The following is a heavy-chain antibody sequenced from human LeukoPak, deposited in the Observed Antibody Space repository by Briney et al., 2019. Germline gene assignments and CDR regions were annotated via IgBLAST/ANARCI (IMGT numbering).Heavy chain of an antibody. CDR2: IKQDGSEK. CDR3: ARASGSGWIL. Sequence: GGALSLSCAASGFPFSSYWMSWVRQAPGKGLEWVANIKQDGSEKYYVDSVKGRFTISRDNAKNSLYLQMNSLRAEDTAVYYCARASGSGWILWGQGTLVTVSS. J-gene: IGHJ4*02. V-gene: IGHV3-7*01. D-gene: IGHD6-19*01. CDR1: GFPFSSYW.